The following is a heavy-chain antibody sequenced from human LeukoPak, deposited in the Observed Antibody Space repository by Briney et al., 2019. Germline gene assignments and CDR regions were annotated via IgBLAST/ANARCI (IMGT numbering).Heavy chain of an antibody. J-gene: IGHJ4*02. V-gene: IGHV3-66*01. CDR2: IYSGGST. Sequence: GGSLRLSCAASGFTVSSNYMSWVRQAPGKGLERVSVIYSGGSTYYADSVKGRFTISRDNSKNTLYLQMNSLRAEDTAVYYCARDGGSSSGWYSGYYFDYWGQGTLVTVSS. CDR3: ARDGGSSSGWYSGYYFDY. D-gene: IGHD6-19*01. CDR1: GFTVSSNY.